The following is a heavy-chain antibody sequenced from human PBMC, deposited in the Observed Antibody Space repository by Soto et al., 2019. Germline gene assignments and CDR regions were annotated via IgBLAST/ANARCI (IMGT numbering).Heavy chain of an antibody. J-gene: IGHJ3*02. V-gene: IGHV3-7*03. Sequence: EVQLVESGGGLVQPGGSLRLSCAASGFSFSNYWMSWVLQAPGRGLELLANIKQDGSGEYYVDSVKVRFTISRDNVKNSLYLQMNSLRAEDTAVYYCAREGYGDYDVLDIWGQGTMVTVSS. CDR2: IKQDGSGE. D-gene: IGHD4-17*01. CDR1: GFSFSNYW. CDR3: AREGYGDYDVLDI.